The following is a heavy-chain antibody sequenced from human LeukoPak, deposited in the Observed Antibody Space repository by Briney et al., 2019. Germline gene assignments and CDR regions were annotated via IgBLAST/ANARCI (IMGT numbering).Heavy chain of an antibody. Sequence: SETLSLTCTVSGGPISGYYWSWIRQPPGKGLEWIGYGFYSGSTNYNASLKSRVAISVDISKRQFSLKVTSVTAADTAVYYCARWGGNSYGYYFDYWGQGALVTVSS. CDR1: GGPISGYY. J-gene: IGHJ4*02. V-gene: IGHV4-59*01. D-gene: IGHD5-18*01. CDR3: ARWGGNSYGYYFDY. CDR2: GFYSGST.